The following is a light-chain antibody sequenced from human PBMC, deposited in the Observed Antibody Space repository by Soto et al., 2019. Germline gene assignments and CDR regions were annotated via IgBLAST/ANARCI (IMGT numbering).Light chain of an antibody. CDR3: EQYKSWPYT. Sequence: EIVMTQSPATLSVSPGERATLSCRASQSVSDKSAWYQQKPGQAPRLLIFGASTRATGIPARFSGSGSETEFTLTISSLQSEDFAVYYCEQYKSWPYTFGQGTKVDI. J-gene: IGKJ2*01. CDR2: GAS. CDR1: QSVSDK. V-gene: IGKV3-15*01.